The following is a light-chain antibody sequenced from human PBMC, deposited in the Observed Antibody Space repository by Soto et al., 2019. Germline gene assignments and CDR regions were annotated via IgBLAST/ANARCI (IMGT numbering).Light chain of an antibody. CDR2: DVS. Sequence: DVVMTQSPLSLSVTLGQSASISCRSSQRLVFSDGKTYFNWYLQRPGQSPRRLIYDVSKRDSGDPDRFSGSGSDTDFTLKISRVEAEDVGVYYCLQGTHWPWTFGQGTKVEIK. CDR3: LQGTHWPWT. J-gene: IGKJ1*01. V-gene: IGKV2-30*01. CDR1: QRLVFSDGKTY.